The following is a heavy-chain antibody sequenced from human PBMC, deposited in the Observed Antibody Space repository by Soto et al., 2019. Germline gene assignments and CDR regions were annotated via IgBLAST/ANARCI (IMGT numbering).Heavy chain of an antibody. CDR2: IYYSGST. Sequence: SETLSLTCTVSGGSISSGGYYWTWIRQHPGKGLEWIGYIYYSGSTYYNPSLKSRVTILADTSKNQFSLKLSSVTAADTAVYYCARDRGQYYDFWSGSRGDYYYGMDVWGQGTTVTVSS. J-gene: IGHJ6*02. V-gene: IGHV4-31*03. D-gene: IGHD3-3*01. CDR1: GGSISSGGYY. CDR3: ARDRGQYYDFWSGSRGDYYYGMDV.